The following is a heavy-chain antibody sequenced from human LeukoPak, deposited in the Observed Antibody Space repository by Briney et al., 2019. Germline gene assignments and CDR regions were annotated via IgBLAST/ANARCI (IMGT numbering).Heavy chain of an antibody. Sequence: PGGSLRLSCAASGFTFSSYGMHWVRQAPGKGLEWVAFIRYDGSNKYYADSVKGRFTISRDNSKNTLYLQMNSLRAEDTAVYYCAKDPSVHDSSGYPNWGQGTLVTVSS. D-gene: IGHD3-22*01. J-gene: IGHJ4*02. CDR1: GFTFSSYG. CDR3: AKDPSVHDSSGYPN. CDR2: IRYDGSNK. V-gene: IGHV3-30*02.